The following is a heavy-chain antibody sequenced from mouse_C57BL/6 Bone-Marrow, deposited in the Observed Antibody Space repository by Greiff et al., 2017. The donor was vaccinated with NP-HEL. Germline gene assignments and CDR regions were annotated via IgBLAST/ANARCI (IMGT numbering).Heavy chain of an antibody. CDR2: IRSKSSNYAT. Sequence: EVQLVESGGGLVQPKGSLKLSCAASGFTFNTYAMHWVRQAPGKGLEWVARIRSKSSNYATYYADSVKDRFTISRDDSQSMLYLQMNNLKTEDTAMYYCVREDSSGLTIYFDYWGQGTTLTVSS. D-gene: IGHD3-2*02. V-gene: IGHV10-3*01. CDR1: GFTFNTYA. J-gene: IGHJ2*01. CDR3: VREDSSGLTIYFDY.